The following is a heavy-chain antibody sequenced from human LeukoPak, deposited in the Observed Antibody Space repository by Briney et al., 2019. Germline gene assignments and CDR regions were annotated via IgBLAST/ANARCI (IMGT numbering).Heavy chain of an antibody. CDR1: GFTFSSYA. D-gene: IGHD4-17*01. CDR3: AKDHPDYGDYYYYGMDV. CDR2: ISGSGGST. Sequence: PGGSLRLSCAASGFTFSSYAMSWVRQAPGKGLEWVSAISGSGGSTYYADSVKGRFTISRDNSKNTLYLQMNSLRAEDTAVYYCAKDHPDYGDYYYYGMDVWGQGTTVTVSS. V-gene: IGHV3-23*01. J-gene: IGHJ6*02.